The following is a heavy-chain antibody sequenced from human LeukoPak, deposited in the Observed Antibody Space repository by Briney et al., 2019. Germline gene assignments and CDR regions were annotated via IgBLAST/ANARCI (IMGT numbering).Heavy chain of an antibody. Sequence: GGSLRLSCAASGFTSSAYDMHWVRKITGGGLEWVSTSGTVGDTFYSDSVKGRFTISRENAKNSVHLQMNSLRVEDSAIYFCVRAAMPYIINGRRFDYWGQGTLVTVSS. V-gene: IGHV3-13*04. CDR3: VRAAMPYIINGRRFDY. CDR2: SGTVGDT. D-gene: IGHD2-2*01. CDR1: GFTSSAYD. J-gene: IGHJ4*02.